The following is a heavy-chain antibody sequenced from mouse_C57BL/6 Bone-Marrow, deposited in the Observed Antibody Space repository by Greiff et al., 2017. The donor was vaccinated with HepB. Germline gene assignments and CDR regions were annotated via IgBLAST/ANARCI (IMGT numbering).Heavy chain of an antibody. J-gene: IGHJ2*01. V-gene: IGHV5-4*01. Sequence: EVKPEVFGGGLVTPGGSLKPSCAASGFTFRSYAMSWVRQTPEKRLEWVATISDGGSDTYYPANVKGRFTSSRDNAKNNLYLQKSHLKSEDTAMYYCARDLGDGYDEYSGQSATLA. CDR1: GFTFRSYA. D-gene: IGHD2-2*01. CDR3: ARDLGDGYDEY. CDR2: ISDGGSDT.